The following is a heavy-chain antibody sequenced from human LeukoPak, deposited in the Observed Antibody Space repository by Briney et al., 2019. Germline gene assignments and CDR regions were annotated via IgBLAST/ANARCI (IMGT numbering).Heavy chain of an antibody. CDR3: ARAVSGRFDY. V-gene: IGHV4-59*08. CDR1: GGSISIYY. D-gene: IGHD6-19*01. Sequence: PSETLSLTCTVSGGSISIYYWNWIRQPPVKGLEWIGSIYYSGSTNYNPSLKSRVTISVDTSKNQFSLKLSSVTAADTAIYYCARAVSGRFDYWGQGTLVTVSS. CDR2: IYYSGST. J-gene: IGHJ4*02.